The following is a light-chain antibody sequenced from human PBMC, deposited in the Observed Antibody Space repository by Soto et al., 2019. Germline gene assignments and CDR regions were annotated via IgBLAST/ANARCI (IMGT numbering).Light chain of an antibody. Sequence: QSVLTQPPSVSAAQRQKVTISCSGSSSNIGNNYVSWYQQLPGTAPKLLIYDNNKRPSGIPDRFSGSKSGTSATLGITGLQSGDEADYYCGTWDSSLSAGFVVFGGGTKLTVL. CDR3: GTWDSSLSAGFVV. CDR1: SSNIGNNY. V-gene: IGLV1-51*01. CDR2: DNN. J-gene: IGLJ2*01.